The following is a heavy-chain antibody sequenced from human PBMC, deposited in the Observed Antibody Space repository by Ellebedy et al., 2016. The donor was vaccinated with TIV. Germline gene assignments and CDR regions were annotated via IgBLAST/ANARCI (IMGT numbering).Heavy chain of an antibody. CDR1: GYSFASQW. CDR3: ARDVGSYDILTGYDY. CDR2: INPKSGGT. Sequence: GESLKISCQGSGYSFASQWISWVRQAPGQGLEWMGWINPKSGGTNYAQKFQGWVTMTRDTSISTAYMELSRLRSDDTAVYYCARDVGSYDILTGYDYWGQGTLVIVSS. D-gene: IGHD3-9*01. V-gene: IGHV1-2*04. J-gene: IGHJ4*02.